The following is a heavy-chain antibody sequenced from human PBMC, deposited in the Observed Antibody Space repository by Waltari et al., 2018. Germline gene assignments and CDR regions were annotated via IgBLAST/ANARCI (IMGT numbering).Heavy chain of an antibody. CDR3: ARDLGSPSPAASGGDAFDV. CDR2: IYYSGST. CDR1: GGSISSYY. V-gene: IGHV4-59*01. J-gene: IGHJ3*01. D-gene: IGHD2-2*01. Sequence: QVQLQESGPGLVKPSETLSLTCTVPGGSISSYYWSWIRQPPGKGLEWIGYIYYSGSTNYNPSLKSRVTISVDTSKNQFSLKLSSVTAADTAVYYCARDLGSPSPAASGGDAFDVWGQGTMVTVSS.